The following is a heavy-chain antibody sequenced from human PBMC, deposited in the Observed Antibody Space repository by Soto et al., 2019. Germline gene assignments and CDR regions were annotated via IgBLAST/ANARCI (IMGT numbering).Heavy chain of an antibody. Sequence: ASVKVSCKASGYTFTRYTMNWVRQAPGQRLEWMGWINPDNGNTKSSQKFQDRVIITRDTSASTAYMDLSSPRSEDTAVHYCARGIATGQLDPWGQGTLVTVSS. CDR2: INPDNGNT. J-gene: IGHJ5*02. CDR1: GYTFTRYT. V-gene: IGHV1-3*01. D-gene: IGHD2-15*01. CDR3: ARGIATGQLDP.